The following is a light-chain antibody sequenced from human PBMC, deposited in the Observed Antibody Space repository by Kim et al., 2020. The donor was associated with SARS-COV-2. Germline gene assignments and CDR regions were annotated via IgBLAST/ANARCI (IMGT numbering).Light chain of an antibody. CDR1: SGSIARDH. CDR3: QSYDSGNWV. Sequence: GMTAALSCTRSSGSIARDHVQWYQQRPGRCPTTVIYENKQSPPGVSVRFSVSIDSSSNSASLTISGLKAEDEADYYCQSYDSGNWVFGGGTQLTVL. CDR2: ENK. J-gene: IGLJ3*02. V-gene: IGLV6-57*01.